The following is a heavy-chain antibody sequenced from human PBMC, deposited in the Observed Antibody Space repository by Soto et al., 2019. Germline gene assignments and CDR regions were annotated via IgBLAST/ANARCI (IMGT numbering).Heavy chain of an antibody. V-gene: IGHV3-23*01. CDR3: AKATTNGGWFNPFDS. D-gene: IGHD6-19*01. J-gene: IGHJ4*02. CDR1: GFSFVNYA. CDR2: LSGSGTST. Sequence: GGSLRLSCAASGFSFVNYAMNWVRQAPGKGLEWVSGLSGSGTSTYYADSVKGRFTISRDNSRDTLFLQMNSLTADDTAVYYCAKATTNGGWFNPFDSWGQGALVTVSS.